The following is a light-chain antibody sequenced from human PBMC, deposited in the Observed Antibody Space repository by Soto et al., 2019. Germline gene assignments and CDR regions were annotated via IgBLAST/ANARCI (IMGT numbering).Light chain of an antibody. Sequence: DIQMTQSPSTLSASVGDRVTITCRASQSISSWLAWYQQKPGKAPKLLIYDASSLESGVPSRLSGSGSATEFTLPISSLQPDDFATYYCQQYNNYWTFGQGTRWIS. V-gene: IGKV1-5*01. CDR3: QQYNNYWT. CDR1: QSISSW. J-gene: IGKJ1*01. CDR2: DAS.